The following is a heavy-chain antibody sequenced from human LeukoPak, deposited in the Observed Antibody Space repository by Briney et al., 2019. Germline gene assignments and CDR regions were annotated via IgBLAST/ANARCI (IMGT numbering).Heavy chain of an antibody. CDR1: GYTFTGYY. V-gene: IGHV1-2*06. J-gene: IGHJ6*02. Sequence: ASVKVSCKASGYTFTGYYMHWVRQAPGQGLEWMGRINPNGGGTNYAQKFQGRVTMTRDTSISTAYMELSRLRSDDTAVYYCARGQYYYGMDVWGQGTTVTVSS. CDR2: INPNGGGT. CDR3: ARGQYYYGMDV.